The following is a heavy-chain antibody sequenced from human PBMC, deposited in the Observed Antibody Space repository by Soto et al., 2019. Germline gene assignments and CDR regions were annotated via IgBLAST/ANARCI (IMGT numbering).Heavy chain of an antibody. J-gene: IGHJ4*02. D-gene: IGHD6-19*01. CDR1: GGSFSGYY. CDR2: INYSGST. Sequence: QVQLQQWGAGLLKPSETLSLTCAVYGGSFSGYYWSWIRQPPGKGLEWIGEINYSGSTNYNPSLKSRVTISVDTSKNQFSLKLSSVTAADTAVYYCARGSSGWYTGEYYFDYWGQGTLVTVSS. CDR3: ARGSSGWYTGEYYFDY. V-gene: IGHV4-34*01.